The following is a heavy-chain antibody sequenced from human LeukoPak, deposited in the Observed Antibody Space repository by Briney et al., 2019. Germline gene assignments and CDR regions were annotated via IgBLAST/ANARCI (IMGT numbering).Heavy chain of an antibody. J-gene: IGHJ6*02. CDR2: ISVYNGNT. CDR3: ARSFVDDGMDV. Sequence: ASVKVSCKASGYTFTSYVMSWVRQAPGQGLEWMGPISVYNGNTKYGQKLQGRVTMTTDTSTSTAYMELRSLRSDDTAVYYCARSFVDDGMDVWGQGTTVTVSS. V-gene: IGHV1-18*01. D-gene: IGHD3-10*01. CDR1: GYTFTSYV.